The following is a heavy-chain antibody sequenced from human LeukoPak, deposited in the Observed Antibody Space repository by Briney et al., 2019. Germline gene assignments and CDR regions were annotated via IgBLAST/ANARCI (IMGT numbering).Heavy chain of an antibody. CDR3: ARDGIYSRSFDAFDI. V-gene: IGHV1-2*02. D-gene: IGHD6-13*01. CDR2: INPNSGGT. CDR1: GYTFTAYY. Sequence: GASVKVSCKASGYTFTAYYMHWVRQAPGQGPEWMGWINPNSGGTDYAQKFQGRVTMTRDTSISTAYMELSSLTSDDTAVYYCARDGIYSRSFDAFDIWGQGTMVTVSS. J-gene: IGHJ3*02.